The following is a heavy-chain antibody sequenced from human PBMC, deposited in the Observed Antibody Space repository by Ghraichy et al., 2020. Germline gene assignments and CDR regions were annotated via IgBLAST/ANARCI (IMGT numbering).Heavy chain of an antibody. J-gene: IGHJ3*02. Sequence: SETLSLTCTVSGGSISSYYWSWIRQPPGKGLEWIGYIYYSGSTNYNPSLKSRVTISVDTSKNQFSLKLSSVTAADTAVYYCARGDWNDGFAFDIWGQGTMVTVSS. CDR3: ARGDWNDGFAFDI. CDR2: IYYSGST. CDR1: GGSISSYY. V-gene: IGHV4-59*01. D-gene: IGHD1-1*01.